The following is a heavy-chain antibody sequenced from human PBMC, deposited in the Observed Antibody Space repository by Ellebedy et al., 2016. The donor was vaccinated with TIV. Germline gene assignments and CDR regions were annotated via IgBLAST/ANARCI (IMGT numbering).Heavy chain of an antibody. J-gene: IGHJ4*02. V-gene: IGHV3-13*01. D-gene: IGHD2-21*02. CDR2: IDIAGDT. Sequence: GESLKISXVASGFTFSSYDMHWVRQVPGKALEWVSVIDIAGDTYYPDSVKGRFTISRENAKNSLYLQMNSLSAGDTAVYYCTRGRPEGDGFFDYWGQGTLVTVSS. CDR3: TRGRPEGDGFFDY. CDR1: GFTFSSYD.